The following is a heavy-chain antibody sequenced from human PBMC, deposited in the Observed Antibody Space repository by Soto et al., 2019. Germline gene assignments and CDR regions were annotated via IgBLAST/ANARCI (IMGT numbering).Heavy chain of an antibody. CDR3: ARDLTISSTDGPLDP. V-gene: IGHV4-59*02. D-gene: IGHD1-1*01. Sequence: SVTLSLTCTVSGGSVSRYYWSWIRQPPGKGLEWIGNIHYTGSTNYNPSLKSRVTILLGTSTSQFSLKVSSVTAADTAVYYCARDLTISSTDGPLDPWGHGTLVTVSS. CDR1: GGSVSRYY. J-gene: IGHJ5*02. CDR2: IHYTGST.